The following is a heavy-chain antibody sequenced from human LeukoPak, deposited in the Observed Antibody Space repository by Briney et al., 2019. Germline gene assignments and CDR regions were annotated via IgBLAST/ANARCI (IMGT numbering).Heavy chain of an antibody. D-gene: IGHD6-13*01. Sequence: SETLSLTCAVYGGSFSGYYWSWIRQPPGKGLEWIGEINHSGSTNYNPSLKSRVTISVDTSKNQFSLKLSSVTAADTAVYYCARYKRQLPRYRLTDAFDIWGQGTMVTVSS. J-gene: IGHJ3*02. CDR3: ARYKRQLPRYRLTDAFDI. V-gene: IGHV4-34*01. CDR1: GGSFSGYY. CDR2: INHSGST.